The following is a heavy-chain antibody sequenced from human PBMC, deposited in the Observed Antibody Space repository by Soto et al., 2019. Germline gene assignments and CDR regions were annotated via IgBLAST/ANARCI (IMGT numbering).Heavy chain of an antibody. J-gene: IGHJ4*02. CDR3: ARHGYANSPGSVYFDF. CDR1: GYSFSTSW. CDR2: IDPSYPYN. D-gene: IGHD2-2*01. Sequence: PGEYLNLYCKATGYSFSTSWLSLVRQTPGKGLEWMGRIDPSYPYNNYSPSFHGHDTISVDKSINTAYLHWSSLKASGTAMYFCARHGYANSPGSVYFDFWGQGTLVTVSS. V-gene: IGHV5-10-1*01.